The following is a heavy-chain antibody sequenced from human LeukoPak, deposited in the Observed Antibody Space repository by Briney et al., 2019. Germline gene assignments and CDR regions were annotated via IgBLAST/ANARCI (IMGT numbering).Heavy chain of an antibody. J-gene: IGHJ4*02. Sequence: PGGSLRLSCAASGFPFGTYTMNWVRQAPGKGLEWVSSISSSSSYIYYADSMKGRFTISRDNAKNSLFLQMNNLRAEDTAVYYCARDRRYFDTGGLGGPDYWGQGTLITVSS. CDR1: GFPFGTYT. CDR3: ARDRRYFDTGGLGGPDY. CDR2: ISSSSSYI. D-gene: IGHD2-8*02. V-gene: IGHV3-21*01.